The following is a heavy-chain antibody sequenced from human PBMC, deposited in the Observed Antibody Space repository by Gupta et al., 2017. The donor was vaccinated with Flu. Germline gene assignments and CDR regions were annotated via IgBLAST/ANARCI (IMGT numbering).Heavy chain of an antibody. CDR2: INGDGSTT. J-gene: IGHJ4*02. Sequence: SGYWMHWVRQVPGKGLVWVSRINGDGSTTDYADSVKGRFTISRDNAKNTLYLQMNSLRAEDTAVYYCARRITIFGVIIFDYWGQGTLVTVSS. CDR1: SGYW. CDR3: ARRITIFGVIIFDY. D-gene: IGHD3-3*01. V-gene: IGHV3-74*01.